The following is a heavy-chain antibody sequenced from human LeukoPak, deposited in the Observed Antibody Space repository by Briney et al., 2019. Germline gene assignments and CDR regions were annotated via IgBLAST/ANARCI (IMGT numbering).Heavy chain of an antibody. D-gene: IGHD3-22*01. V-gene: IGHV4-34*01. Sequence: PSETLSLTCAVYGGSFSGYYWSWIRQPPGKGLEWIGEINHSGSTNYNPSLKRRVTISVDTSKNKFSLKLSSVTAADTAVYYCARLDYYDSSGYLYWYFDLWGRGTLVTVSS. CDR2: INHSGST. CDR1: GGSFSGYY. CDR3: ARLDYYDSSGYLYWYFDL. J-gene: IGHJ2*01.